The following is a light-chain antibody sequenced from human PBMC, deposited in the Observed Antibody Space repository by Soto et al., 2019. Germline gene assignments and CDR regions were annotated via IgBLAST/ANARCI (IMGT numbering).Light chain of an antibody. CDR3: QQSYSTPRT. Sequence: DGQMTQSQSSLSASVGDRVTITCRASQSISSYLNWYQQKPGKAPKLLIYAASSLQSGVPSRFSGSGSGTDFTLTISSLQPEDFATYYCQQSYSTPRTFGQGTKVAIK. V-gene: IGKV1-39*01. CDR2: AAS. J-gene: IGKJ1*01. CDR1: QSISSY.